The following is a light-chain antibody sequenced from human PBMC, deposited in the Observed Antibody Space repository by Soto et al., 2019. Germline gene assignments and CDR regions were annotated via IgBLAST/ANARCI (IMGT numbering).Light chain of an antibody. J-gene: IGLJ1*01. Sequence: QLVLTQPPSASGTPGQRVTISCSGSSSNIGSNTVNWYQQLPGTAPKLLIYSHNQRPSGVADRFSGSKSGTSASLAISGLQSEDEADYYCAAWDDSLNGYVFGTGTKVTVL. CDR1: SSNIGSNT. CDR2: SHN. CDR3: AAWDDSLNGYV. V-gene: IGLV1-44*01.